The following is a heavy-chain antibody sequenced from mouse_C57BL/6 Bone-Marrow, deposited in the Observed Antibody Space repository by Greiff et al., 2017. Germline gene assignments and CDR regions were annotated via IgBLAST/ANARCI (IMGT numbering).Heavy chain of an antibody. CDR3: ARHGLFYAMDY. CDR1: GFTFSDYG. V-gene: IGHV5-15*01. D-gene: IGHD2-3*01. J-gene: IGHJ4*01. CDR2: ISNLAYSI. Sequence: EVMLVESGGGLVQPGGSLKLSCAASGFTFSDYGMAWVRQAPRKGPEWVAFISNLAYSIYYADTVTGRFTISRENAKNTLYREMSSLRSEDTAMYYCARHGLFYAMDYWGQGTSVTVSS.